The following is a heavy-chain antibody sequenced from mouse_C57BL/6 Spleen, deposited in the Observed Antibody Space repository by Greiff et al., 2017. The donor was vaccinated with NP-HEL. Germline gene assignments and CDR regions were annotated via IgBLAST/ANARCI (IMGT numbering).Heavy chain of an antibody. Sequence: VQLQQSGPGLVKPSQSLSLTCSVTGYSITSGYYWNWIRQFPGNKLEWMGYISYDGSNNYNPSLKNRISITRDTSKNQFFLKLNSVTTEDTATDYCAMERYYAMDYWGQGTSVTVSS. CDR2: ISYDGSN. CDR3: AMERYYAMDY. CDR1: GYSITSGYY. V-gene: IGHV3-6*01. J-gene: IGHJ4*01.